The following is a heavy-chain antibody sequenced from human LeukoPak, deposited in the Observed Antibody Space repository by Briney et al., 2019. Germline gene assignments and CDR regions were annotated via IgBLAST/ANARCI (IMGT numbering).Heavy chain of an antibody. V-gene: IGHV3-48*03. D-gene: IGHD1-1*01. Sequence: GGSLRLSCAASGFTFSSYEMNWVRQAPGKGLEWVSYISSSGSTIYYADPVKGRFTISRDNAKNSLYLQMNSLRAEDTAVYYCARVRGGGTTLVYYYMDVWGKGTTVTVSS. CDR1: GFTFSSYE. CDR2: ISSSGSTI. J-gene: IGHJ6*03. CDR3: ARVRGGGTTLVYYYMDV.